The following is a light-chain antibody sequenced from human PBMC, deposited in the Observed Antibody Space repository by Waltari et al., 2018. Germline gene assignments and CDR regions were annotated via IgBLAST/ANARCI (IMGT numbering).Light chain of an antibody. V-gene: IGLV1-44*01. CDR2: TNY. Sequence: QSVLTQPPSASGTPGQRVIISCSGSSSNIGSNTVHWYQHLPGTAPKLLIYTNYQRPSGAPARFSASQSGTSAALTISGLQSVDEADYYCAAWDNNGHVVFGGGTKVTIL. CDR1: SSNIGSNT. CDR3: AAWDNNGHVV. J-gene: IGLJ2*01.